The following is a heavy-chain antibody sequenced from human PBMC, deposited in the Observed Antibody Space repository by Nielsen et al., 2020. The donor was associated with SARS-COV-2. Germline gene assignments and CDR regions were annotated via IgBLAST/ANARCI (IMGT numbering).Heavy chain of an antibody. D-gene: IGHD3-16*01. CDR2: ISWNSGSI. V-gene: IGHV3-9*01. J-gene: IGHJ6*02. CDR1: GFTFSSYA. CDR3: AKSDDGMDV. Sequence: GGSLRLSCAASGFTFSSYAMHWVRQAPGKGLEWVSGISWNSGSIGYADSVKGRFTISRDNAKNSLYLQMNSLRAEDTALYYCAKSDDGMDVWGQGTTVTVSS.